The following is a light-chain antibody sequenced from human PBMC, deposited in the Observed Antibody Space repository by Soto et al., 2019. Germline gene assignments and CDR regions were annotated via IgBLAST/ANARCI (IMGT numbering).Light chain of an antibody. V-gene: IGKV3-20*01. CDR1: QSVTNKY. Sequence: EVVLTQSPGTLSLSPGERATLSCRASQSVTNKYLAWYQQKPGQAPRLLIFGSSDRATGIPARFSGSGSGTYFTLTISRLEPEDFAVYYCQQYGSSPPYTFGQGTKLEI. CDR3: QQYGSSPPYT. J-gene: IGKJ2*01. CDR2: GSS.